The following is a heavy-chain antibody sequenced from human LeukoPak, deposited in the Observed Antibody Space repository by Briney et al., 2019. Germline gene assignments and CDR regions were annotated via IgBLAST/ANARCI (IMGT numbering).Heavy chain of an antibody. CDR1: GYIFTGHL. CDR2: INPNSGAT. J-gene: IGHJ6*03. V-gene: IGHV1-2*02. CDR3: ARNERSGYRGYDPYYMDV. D-gene: IGHD5-12*01. Sequence: GASVKVSCKGSGYIFTGHLIHWVRHAPGQGLEWMGWINPNSGATTYAQKFKGRVTMTRDTSTSTAYMELSGLRSDDTAIYFCARNERSGYRGYDPYYMDVWGKGTTLTVSS.